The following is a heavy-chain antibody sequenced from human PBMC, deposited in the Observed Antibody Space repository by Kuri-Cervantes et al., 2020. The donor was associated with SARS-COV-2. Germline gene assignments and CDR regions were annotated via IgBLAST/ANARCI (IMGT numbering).Heavy chain of an antibody. CDR3: AVEYSSSSGHQGDDY. V-gene: IGHV1-2*02. J-gene: IGHJ4*02. CDR1: GYTLTELS. CDR2: INPNSGGT. D-gene: IGHD6-6*01. Sequence: ASVKVSCKVSGYTLTELSIHWVRQAPGEGLEWMGWINPNSGGTNYAQKFQGRVTMTRDTSISTAYMELSRLRSDDTAVYYCAVEYSSSSGHQGDDYWGQGTLVTVSS.